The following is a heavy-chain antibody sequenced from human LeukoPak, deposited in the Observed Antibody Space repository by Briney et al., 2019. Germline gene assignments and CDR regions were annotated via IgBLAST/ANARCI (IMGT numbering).Heavy chain of an antibody. CDR3: ARQTMLVGYANGLGFNY. CDR2: IYYSGST. V-gene: IGHV4-39*07. J-gene: IGHJ4*02. D-gene: IGHD2-2*01. Sequence: PSETLSLTCSVSGGSINSGTYYWGWIRQPPGKGLEWIGSIYYSGSTSYKPSLKSRVTISVDTSKNQFSLKLSSVTAADTAVYYCARQTMLVGYANGLGFNYWGEGTLVTVSS. CDR1: GGSINSGTYY.